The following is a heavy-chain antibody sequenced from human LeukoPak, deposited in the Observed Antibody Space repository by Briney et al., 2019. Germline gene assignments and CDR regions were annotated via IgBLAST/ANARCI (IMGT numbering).Heavy chain of an antibody. Sequence: SETLSLTCAVYGGSFRGYYWSWIRQPPGKGLEWIGEINHSGSTNYNPSLKSRVTISVDTSKNQFSLKLSSVTAADTAVYYCARGNRYSSSSAFDIWGQGTMVTVSS. V-gene: IGHV4-34*01. J-gene: IGHJ3*02. D-gene: IGHD6-6*01. CDR2: INHSGST. CDR1: GGSFRGYY. CDR3: ARGNRYSSSSAFDI.